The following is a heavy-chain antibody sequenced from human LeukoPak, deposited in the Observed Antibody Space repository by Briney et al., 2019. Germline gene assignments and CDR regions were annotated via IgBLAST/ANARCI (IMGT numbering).Heavy chain of an antibody. CDR3: ARGRPHGNDY. D-gene: IGHD4-23*01. Sequence: GGSLRLSCAASGFTFDDYAMHWVRQAPGKGLEWVSGISWNSGSIGYADSVKGRFTISRDNAKNTLYLQMNSLRVEDTAVYYCARGRPHGNDYWGQGTLVTVSS. CDR1: GFTFDDYA. V-gene: IGHV3-9*01. J-gene: IGHJ4*02. CDR2: ISWNSGSI.